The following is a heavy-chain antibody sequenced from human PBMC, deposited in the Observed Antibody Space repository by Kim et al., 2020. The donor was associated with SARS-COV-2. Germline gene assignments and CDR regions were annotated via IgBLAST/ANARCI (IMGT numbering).Heavy chain of an antibody. D-gene: IGHD3-22*01. J-gene: IGHJ4*02. CDR1: GFTFSSYA. CDR3: AREYYYDSSGYFFW. V-gene: IGHV3-30-3*01. Sequence: GGSLRLSCAASGFTFSSYAMHWVRQAPGKGLEWVAVISYDGSNKYYADSVKGRFTISRDNSKNTLYLQMNSLRAEDTAVYYCAREYYYDSSGYFFWWGQGTLVTVSS. CDR2: ISYDGSNK.